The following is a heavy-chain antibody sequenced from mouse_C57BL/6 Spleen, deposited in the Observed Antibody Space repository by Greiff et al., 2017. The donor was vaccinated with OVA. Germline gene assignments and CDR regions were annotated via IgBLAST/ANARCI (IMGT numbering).Heavy chain of an antibody. CDR1: GYAFSSSW. CDR3: ARSPYYGNPHWYFDV. J-gene: IGHJ1*03. CDR2: IYPGDGDT. V-gene: IGHV1-82*01. Sequence: QVQLQQSGPELVKPGASVKISCKASGYAFSSSWMNWVKQRPGKGLEWIGRIYPGDGDTNYNGKFKGKATLTADKSSSTAYMQLSSLTSEDSAVYFCARSPYYGNPHWYFDVWGTGTTVTVSS. D-gene: IGHD2-10*01.